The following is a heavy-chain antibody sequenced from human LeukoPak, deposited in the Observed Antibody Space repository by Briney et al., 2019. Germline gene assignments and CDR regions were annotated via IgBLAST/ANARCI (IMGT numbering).Heavy chain of an antibody. V-gene: IGHV4-38-2*02. J-gene: IGHJ5*02. CDR3: ARRLGYYGSGSYYP. D-gene: IGHD3-10*01. CDR2: IYHSGST. Sequence: SETLSLTCTVSGYSISSGYYWGWIRQPPGKGLEWIGSIYHSGSTYYNPSLKSRVTISVDTSKNQFSLKLSSVTAADTTVYYCARRLGYYGSGSYYPWGQGTLVTVSS. CDR1: GYSISSGYY.